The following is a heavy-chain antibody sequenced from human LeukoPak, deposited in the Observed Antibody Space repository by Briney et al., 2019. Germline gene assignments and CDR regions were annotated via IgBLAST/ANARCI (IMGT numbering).Heavy chain of an antibody. CDR3: AREGSIQVWSREFDP. CDR1: GYTFTSYA. CDR2: INAGNGNT. D-gene: IGHD5-18*01. J-gene: IGHJ5*02. Sequence: ASVKVSCKASGYTFTSYAMHWVRQAPGQRLEWMGWINAGNGNTKYSQRFQGRVTMTTDTSTSTAYMELRSLRSDDTAVYYCAREGSIQVWSREFDPWGQGTLVTVSS. V-gene: IGHV1-3*01.